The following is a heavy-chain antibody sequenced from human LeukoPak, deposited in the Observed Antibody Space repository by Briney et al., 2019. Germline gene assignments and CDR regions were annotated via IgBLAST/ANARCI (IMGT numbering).Heavy chain of an antibody. V-gene: IGHV3-23*01. CDR3: AKGLVDYFDY. J-gene: IGHJ4*02. Sequence: GGSLRLSCAASGFTFSSYAMTWVRQAPGKGLEWVSAVSGSGGSTYYADSVKGRLTISRDNSKSTLYLQMNSLRAEDTAVYYCAKGLVDYFDYWGQGTLVTVSS. D-gene: IGHD2-8*02. CDR2: VSGSGGST. CDR1: GFTFSSYA.